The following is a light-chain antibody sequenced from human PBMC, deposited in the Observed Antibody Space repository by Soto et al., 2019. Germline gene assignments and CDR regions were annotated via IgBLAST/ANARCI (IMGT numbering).Light chain of an antibody. J-gene: IGKJ5*01. CDR3: KQRSNWLIT. V-gene: IGKV3D-20*02. Sequence: EIVLTQSPGTLSLTPGERASLSCRASQSVSSSYLAWYQQKPGQPPRLLIYDASTRATGIPARFSGSGSGTDFTLTISSLEPEDFTVYYSKQRSNWLITFGQGTLLEI. CDR1: QSVSSSY. CDR2: DAS.